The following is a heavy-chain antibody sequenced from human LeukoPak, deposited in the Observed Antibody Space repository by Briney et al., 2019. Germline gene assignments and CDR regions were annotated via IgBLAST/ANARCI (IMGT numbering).Heavy chain of an antibody. CDR2: ISSSSSYI. CDR3: ARANGGSSSSTFDY. V-gene: IGHV3-21*01. J-gene: IGHJ4*02. CDR1: GFTFSSYS. D-gene: IGHD6-6*01. Sequence: PGGSLRLSCAASGFTFSSYSMNWVRQAPGKGLEWVSSISSSSSYIYYADSVKGRFTISRDNAKNPLYLQMNSLRAEDTAVYYCARANGGSSSSTFDYWGQGTLVTVSS.